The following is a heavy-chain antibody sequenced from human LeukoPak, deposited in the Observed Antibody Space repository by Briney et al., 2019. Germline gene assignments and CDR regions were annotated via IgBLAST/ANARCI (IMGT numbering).Heavy chain of an antibody. D-gene: IGHD2-21*01. CDR2: VSYDGSK. V-gene: IGHV3-30*18. CDR3: AKDLNRGLPDY. Sequence: PGRSLRLSCAASGFTLSSYGMHWVRQAPGKGLEWVAVVSYDGSKYYADSVKGRFTISRDNSKNTLYLQMSSLRAEDTAVYYCAKDLNRGLPDYWGQGTLVTVSS. J-gene: IGHJ4*02. CDR1: GFTLSSYG.